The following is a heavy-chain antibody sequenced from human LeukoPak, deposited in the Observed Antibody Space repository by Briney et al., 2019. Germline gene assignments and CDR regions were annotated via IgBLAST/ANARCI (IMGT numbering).Heavy chain of an antibody. CDR3: GRGHWGLDY. D-gene: IGHD7-27*01. J-gene: IGHJ4*02. V-gene: IGHV3-11*04. Sequence: PGGSLRLSCAASGFTFSDSYMTWIRQAPGKGLEWVAFIYKSGGTTYYADSLKGRFTISRDHAKSSLYLEMNSLRAEDTAVYYCGRGHWGLDYWGQGTLVTVSS. CDR1: GFTFSDSY. CDR2: IYKSGGTT.